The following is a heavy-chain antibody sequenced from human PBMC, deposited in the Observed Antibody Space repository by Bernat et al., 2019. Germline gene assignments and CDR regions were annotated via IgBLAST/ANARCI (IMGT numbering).Heavy chain of an antibody. D-gene: IGHD5-12*01. J-gene: IGHJ4*02. Sequence: EVELVESGGTLVQPGGSLRLSCAAPGFMFTKYAMHWVLPAPGKGREYHSSILGSGDSTQDANSGKGRFIISRDNSKNTLYLHMDSLRPDDMAVYYCARDKAGGYAFDHWGQGTLVTVSS. CDR2: ILGSGDST. CDR1: GFMFTKYA. CDR3: ARDKAGGYAFDH. V-gene: IGHV3-64*01.